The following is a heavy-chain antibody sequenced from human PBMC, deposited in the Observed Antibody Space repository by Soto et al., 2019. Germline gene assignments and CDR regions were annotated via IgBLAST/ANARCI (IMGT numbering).Heavy chain of an antibody. CDR1: GFSLSTSGMC. D-gene: IGHD5-12*01. Sequence: GSGPTLVNPTRTLTLTCTFSGFSLSTSGMCVSWIRQPPGKALEWLARIDWDDDKYYSTSLKTRLTITKDTSKNQVVLTMTNMDPVDTATYYCARSLVAQNYYYYYYMDVWGKGTTVTVSS. V-gene: IGHV2-70*11. CDR2: IDWDDDK. J-gene: IGHJ6*03. CDR3: ARSLVAQNYYYYYYMDV.